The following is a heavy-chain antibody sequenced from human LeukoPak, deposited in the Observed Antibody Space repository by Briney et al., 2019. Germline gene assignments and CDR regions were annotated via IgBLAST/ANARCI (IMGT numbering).Heavy chain of an antibody. V-gene: IGHV1-2*02. J-gene: IGHJ6*02. CDR1: GYTFTGYY. D-gene: IGHD3-9*01. CDR2: INLNSGGT. Sequence: ASGKVSCKAAGYTFTGYYMDLVRQAPGQGIEWMGWINLNSGGTNYAQKFPGRVTMTRDTSIRKAYKELNRLSSEHTAMYYCADEYFDILTGYYYGMDVWGQGTTVTVSS. CDR3: ADEYFDILTGYYYGMDV.